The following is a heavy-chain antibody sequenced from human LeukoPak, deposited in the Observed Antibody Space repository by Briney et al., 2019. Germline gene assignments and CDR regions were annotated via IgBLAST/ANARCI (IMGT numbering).Heavy chain of an antibody. CDR2: IYHTGST. CDR3: ARGLEAIFGVEVYAFDI. V-gene: IGHV4-38-2*02. Sequence: SETLSLTCTVSGHSIINSFYWGWIRQPPGKGLEWIGSIYHTGSTYYNPSLKSRVTISVDTSKNQFSLKLSSVTAADTAVYYCARGLEAIFGVEVYAFDIWGQGTMVTVSS. D-gene: IGHD3-3*01. CDR1: GHSIINSFY. J-gene: IGHJ3*02.